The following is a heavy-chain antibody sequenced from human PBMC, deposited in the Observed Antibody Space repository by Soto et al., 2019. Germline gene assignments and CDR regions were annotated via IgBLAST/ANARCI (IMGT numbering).Heavy chain of an antibody. CDR2: VYYSGTT. CDR1: GGSVSDKTYY. J-gene: IGHJ4*02. CDR3: ARPPSLPPSLRSRYFFDY. Sequence: SETLSLTCSVSGGSVSDKTYYWSWIRQPPGKRLEWIGYVYYSGTTNYNPSLKSRVTISVDLSKNQFSLRLSSVTTADTALYNCARPPSLPPSLRSRYFFDYWGQGTLVPFSS. V-gene: IGHV4-61*01.